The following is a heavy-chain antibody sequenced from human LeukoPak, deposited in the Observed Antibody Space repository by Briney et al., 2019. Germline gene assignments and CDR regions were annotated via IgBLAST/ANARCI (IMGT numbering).Heavy chain of an antibody. V-gene: IGHV3-20*04. Sequence: GGSLGLSCAASGFTFDDYGMSWVRQAPGKGLEWVSGITWNGGSTGYADSVKGRFTISRDNAKNSLYLQMNSLRAEDTALYYCARGIDDGDNWFDPWGQGTLVTVSS. D-gene: IGHD1-1*01. J-gene: IGHJ5*02. CDR2: ITWNGGST. CDR3: ARGIDDGDNWFDP. CDR1: GFTFDDYG.